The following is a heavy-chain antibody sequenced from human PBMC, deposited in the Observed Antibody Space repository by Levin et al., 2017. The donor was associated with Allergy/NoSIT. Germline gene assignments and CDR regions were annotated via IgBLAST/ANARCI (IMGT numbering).Heavy chain of an antibody. D-gene: IGHD3-10*01. CDR2: INHSGST. CDR3: ARNRWGGDYFDY. Sequence: SQTLSLTCAVYGGSFSGYYWSWIRQPPGKGLEWIGEINHSGSTNYNPSLKSRVTISVDTSKNQFSLKLSSVTAADTAVYYCARNRWGGDYFDYWGQGTLVTVSS. V-gene: IGHV4-34*01. CDR1: GGSFSGYY. J-gene: IGHJ4*02.